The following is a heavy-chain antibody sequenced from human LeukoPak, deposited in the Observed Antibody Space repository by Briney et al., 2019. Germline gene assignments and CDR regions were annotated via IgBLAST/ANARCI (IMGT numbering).Heavy chain of an antibody. CDR2: INSNSGGT. V-gene: IGHV1-2*02. J-gene: IGHJ6*03. Sequence: ASVKVSCKTSKNMFTGYFMHWVRQAPGQGLEWIGWINSNSGGTPFARRFQGRVTMTRDTSIGATYMELSRLTSDDTALYYCAAQCNDDFCYKRDYMDVWGKGTMVIVSS. CDR1: KNMFTGYF. D-gene: IGHD2-2*02. CDR3: AAQCNDDFCYKRDYMDV.